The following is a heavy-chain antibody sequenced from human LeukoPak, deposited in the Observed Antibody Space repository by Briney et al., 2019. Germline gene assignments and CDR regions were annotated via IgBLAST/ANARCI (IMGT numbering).Heavy chain of an antibody. Sequence: ASVKVSCKAPGYTFTSYGISWARQAPGQGLEWMGWISAYNGNTNYAQKLQGRVTMTTDTSTSTAYMELRSLRSDDTAVYYCARDSPHSGSGDYWGQGTLVTVSS. D-gene: IGHD1-26*01. V-gene: IGHV1-18*01. J-gene: IGHJ4*02. CDR3: ARDSPHSGSGDY. CDR2: ISAYNGNT. CDR1: GYTFTSYG.